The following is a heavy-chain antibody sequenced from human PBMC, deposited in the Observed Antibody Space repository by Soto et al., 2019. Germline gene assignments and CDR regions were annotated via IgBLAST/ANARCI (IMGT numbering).Heavy chain of an antibody. V-gene: IGHV3-30*18. J-gene: IGHJ6*02. CDR2: ISYDGSNK. Sequence: GGSLRLSCAASGFTFRSYGMHWGRQAPGKGLEWVAVISYDGSNKYYADSVKGRFTISRDNSKNTLYLQMNSLRAEDTAVYYCAKDRRSNFYGMDVWGQGTTVTVSS. CDR1: GFTFRSYG. CDR3: AKDRRSNFYGMDV.